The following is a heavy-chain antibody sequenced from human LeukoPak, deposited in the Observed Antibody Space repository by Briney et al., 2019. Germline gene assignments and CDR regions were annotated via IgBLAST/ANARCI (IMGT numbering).Heavy chain of an antibody. Sequence: ASVKVSCKASGYTFTGYHMHWVRQAPGQGLEWMGWINPNSGGTDYAQTVQGRVTMTRDTSISTAYMDLSRLRSDDTAMYYCARTFYYGSGRARYMDVWGKGTTVTVSS. V-gene: IGHV1-2*02. J-gene: IGHJ6*03. CDR2: INPNSGGT. D-gene: IGHD3-10*01. CDR3: ARTFYYGSGRARYMDV. CDR1: GYTFTGYH.